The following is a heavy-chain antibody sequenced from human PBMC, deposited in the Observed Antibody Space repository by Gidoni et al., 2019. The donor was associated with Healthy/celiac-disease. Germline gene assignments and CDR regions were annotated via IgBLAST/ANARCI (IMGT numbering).Heavy chain of an antibody. V-gene: IGHV3-48*02. CDR1: GFTFSSYS. J-gene: IGHJ4*02. Sequence: EVQLVESGGGLVQPGGSLRLSCAASGFTFSSYSMNWVRQAPGKGLEWFSYSSSSSSNIYDADSVKGRFTISRDNAKNSLYLQMNSLRDEDTAVYYCAREADSSGYYYSPIGLDYWGQGTLVTVSS. CDR3: AREADSSGYYYSPIGLDY. D-gene: IGHD3-22*01. CDR2: SSSSSSNI.